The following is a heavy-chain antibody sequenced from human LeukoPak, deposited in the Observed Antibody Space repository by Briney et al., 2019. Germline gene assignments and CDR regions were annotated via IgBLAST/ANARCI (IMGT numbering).Heavy chain of an antibody. CDR2: IKQDGNDQ. CDR1: GFTFNDYW. D-gene: IGHD1-26*01. CDR3: ARPALVGEIFEF. Sequence: TWGSLRLSCAASGFTFNDYWMSWVRQAPGKGLEWVADIKQDGNDQKYVDSVKGRFTISRDNTKNSLYLQMNSLRAEDTAVYYCARPALVGEIFEFWGQGTLVTVSS. V-gene: IGHV3-7*01. J-gene: IGHJ4*02.